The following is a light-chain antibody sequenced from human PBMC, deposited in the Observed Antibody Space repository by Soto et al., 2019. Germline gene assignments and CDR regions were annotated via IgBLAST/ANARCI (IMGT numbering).Light chain of an antibody. CDR1: QSVSSF. V-gene: IGKV3-11*01. CDR3: QQYGTSRT. Sequence: EILLTQSPATLSLSGGEIATLSCRASQSVSSFLAWYQQKPGQAPRLLIYDASNRATGIPARFSGSGSGTDFTLTISRLEPEDFAVYYCQQYGTSRTFGQGTKVDIK. J-gene: IGKJ1*01. CDR2: DAS.